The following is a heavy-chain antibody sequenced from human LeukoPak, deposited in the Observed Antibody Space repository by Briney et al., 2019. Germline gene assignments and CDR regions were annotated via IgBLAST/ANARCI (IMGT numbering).Heavy chain of an antibody. CDR2: IYSGAAT. CDR1: GFGVSNNY. CDR3: ARDPGLNAFDI. V-gene: IGHV3-53*01. J-gene: IGHJ3*02. Sequence: GGSLRLSCTASGFGVSNNYMSWVRQAPGKGLEWVAVIYSGAATFYQDAVKGRFSPSRDNSPNALFLQLISLKVEDSAAYYCARDPGLNAFDIWGKGTMDPVSS.